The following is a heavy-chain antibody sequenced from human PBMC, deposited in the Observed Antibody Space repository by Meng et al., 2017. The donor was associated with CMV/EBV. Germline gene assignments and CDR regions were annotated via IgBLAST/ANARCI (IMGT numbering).Heavy chain of an antibody. CDR1: GGSISSSSHY. J-gene: IGHJ6*02. CDR3: AREVMVGYYYYYGMDV. CDR2: IYYSGST. D-gene: IGHD4/OR15-4a*01. Sequence: SETLSLTCTVSGGSISSSSHYWGWIRQPPGKGLEWIGSIYYSGSTYYNPSLKSRVAISVDTSKNQFSLKLGSVTAADTAVYYCAREVMVGYYYYYGMDVWGQGTTVTVSS. V-gene: IGHV4-39*07.